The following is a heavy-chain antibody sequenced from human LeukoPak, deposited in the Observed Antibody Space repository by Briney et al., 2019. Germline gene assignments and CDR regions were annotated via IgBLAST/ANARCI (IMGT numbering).Heavy chain of an antibody. D-gene: IGHD5-24*01. CDR2: IYYSGST. CDR3: ARVGDSWHWFDP. J-gene: IGHJ5*02. V-gene: IGHV4-59*07. Sequence: SDTLSLTCTVSGGSISSYYWSWIRQPPGKGLEWIGYIYYSGSTNYNPSLKSRVTISVDTSKNQFSLKLSSVAAADTAVYYCARVGDSWHWFDPWGQGTLVTVSS. CDR1: GGSISSYY.